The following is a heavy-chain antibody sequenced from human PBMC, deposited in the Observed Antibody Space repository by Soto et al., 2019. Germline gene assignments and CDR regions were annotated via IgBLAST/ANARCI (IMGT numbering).Heavy chain of an antibody. CDR3: ASEDFYDGSGYPGGGYYYGMDV. J-gene: IGHJ6*02. CDR1: GFIFSSYW. D-gene: IGHD3-22*01. Sequence: WRSLRLSCAASGFIFSSYWMNWFRQAPGKGLEWVANIKQDGSEKYYVDSVKGRFTISRDNAKNSLYLQMNSLRAEDTAVYHCASEDFYDGSGYPGGGYYYGMDVWGQGTTVTVSS. V-gene: IGHV3-7*03. CDR2: IKQDGSEK.